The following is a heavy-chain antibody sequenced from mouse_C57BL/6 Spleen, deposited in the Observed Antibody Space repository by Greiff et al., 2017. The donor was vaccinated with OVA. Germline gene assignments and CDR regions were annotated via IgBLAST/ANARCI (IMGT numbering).Heavy chain of an antibody. CDR1: GYNFTSYW. J-gene: IGHJ2*01. D-gene: IGHD2-4*01. CDR2: IDPYDSYT. CDR3: ARHYYYQYYFDY. Sequence: QVQLQQSGAELVMPGASVKLSCKASGYNFTSYWMHWVKQRTGQGLEWIGEIDPYDSYTNYNQKFKGKSTLTVDKSSNTAYMQLSNLTSKDSAVYYCARHYYYQYYFDYWGQGTTLTVSS. V-gene: IGHV1-69*01.